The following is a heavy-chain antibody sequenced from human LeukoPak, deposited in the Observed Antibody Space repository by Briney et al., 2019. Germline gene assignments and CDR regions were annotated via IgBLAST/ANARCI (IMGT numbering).Heavy chain of an antibody. CDR3: ARGTRGYSYGPPSP. J-gene: IGHJ5*02. CDR1: GYTFTSYG. CDR2: IRAYNGNT. Sequence: GASVKVSCKASGYTFTSYGISWVRQAPGQGLEWMGWIRAYNGNTNYAQKLQGRVTMTTDTSTSTAYMELRSLRSDDTAVYYCARGTRGYSYGPPSPWGQGTLVTVSS. D-gene: IGHD5-18*01. V-gene: IGHV1-18*01.